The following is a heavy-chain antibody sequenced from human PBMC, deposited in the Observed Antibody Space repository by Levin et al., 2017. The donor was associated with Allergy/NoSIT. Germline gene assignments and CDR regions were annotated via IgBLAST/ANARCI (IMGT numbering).Heavy chain of an antibody. CDR3: ARARVVRAVAGNFKYWYFDL. CDR1: GGSISSGSYY. J-gene: IGHJ2*01. D-gene: IGHD6-19*01. CDR2: IYTSGST. Sequence: PSETLSLTCTVSGGSISSGSYYWSWIRQPAGKGLEWIGRIYTSGSTNYNPSLKSRVTISVDTSKNQFSLKLSSVTAADTAVYYCARARVVRAVAGNFKYWYFDLWGRGTLVTVSS. V-gene: IGHV4-61*02.